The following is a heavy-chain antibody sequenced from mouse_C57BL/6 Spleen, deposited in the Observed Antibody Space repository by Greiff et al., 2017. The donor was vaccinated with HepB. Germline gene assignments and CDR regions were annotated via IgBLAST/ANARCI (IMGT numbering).Heavy chain of an antibody. D-gene: IGHD3-2*02. CDR1: GYTFTSYW. Sequence: QVQLQQPGAELVMPGASVKLSCKASGYTFTSYWMHWVKQRPGQGLEWIGEIDPSDSYTNYNQKFKGKSTLTVDKSSRTAYMQLSSLTSEDSAVYYCARGRDSSGLFAYWGQGTLVTVSA. J-gene: IGHJ3*01. CDR2: IDPSDSYT. V-gene: IGHV1-69*01. CDR3: ARGRDSSGLFAY.